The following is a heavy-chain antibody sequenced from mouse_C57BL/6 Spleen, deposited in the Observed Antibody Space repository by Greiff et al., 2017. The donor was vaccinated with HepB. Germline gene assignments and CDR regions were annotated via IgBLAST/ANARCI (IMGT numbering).Heavy chain of an antibody. Sequence: EVQLQQSGPELVKPGASVKIPCKASGYTFTDYNMDWVKQSHGKSLEWIGDINPNNGGTIYNQKFKGKATLTVDKSSSTAYMELRSLTSEDTAVYYCARVHHVGFAYWGQGTLVTVSA. J-gene: IGHJ3*01. V-gene: IGHV1-18*01. CDR3: ARVHHVGFAY. CDR1: GYTFTDYN. CDR2: INPNNGGT.